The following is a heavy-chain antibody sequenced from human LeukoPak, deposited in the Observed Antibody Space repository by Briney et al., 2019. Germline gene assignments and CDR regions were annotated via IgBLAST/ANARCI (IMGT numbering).Heavy chain of an antibody. J-gene: IGHJ5*02. D-gene: IGHD3-3*01. CDR3: ARAYYDFWSGYLGP. CDR2: INHSGST. Sequence: PSETLSLTCAVYGGPFSGYYWSWIRQPPGKGLEWIGEINHSGSTNYNPSLKSRVTISVDTSKNQFSLKLSSVTAADTAVYYCARAYYDFWSGYLGPWGQGTLVTVSS. V-gene: IGHV4-34*01. CDR1: GGPFSGYY.